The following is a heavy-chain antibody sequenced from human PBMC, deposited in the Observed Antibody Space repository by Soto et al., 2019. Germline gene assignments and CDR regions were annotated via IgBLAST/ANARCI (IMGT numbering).Heavy chain of an antibody. CDR2: ISGSGSTI. CDR1: GSTFSSYA. V-gene: IGHV3-23*01. Sequence: GGSLRLSCAASGSTFSSYAVSWVRQAPGKGPEWISSISGSGSTIYYAGSVKGRFTISRDNSKNTLYLQMSSLRAEDTAVYYCAKVFYYYDSSGYYYFDYWGQGTLVTVSS. D-gene: IGHD3-22*01. CDR3: AKVFYYYDSSGYYYFDY. J-gene: IGHJ4*02.